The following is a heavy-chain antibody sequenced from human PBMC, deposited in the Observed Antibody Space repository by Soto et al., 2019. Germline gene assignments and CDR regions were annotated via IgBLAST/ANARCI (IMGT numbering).Heavy chain of an antibody. J-gene: IGHJ5*02. D-gene: IGHD2-15*01. CDR2: ISPGSRYP. CDR1: GFTFGDSY. V-gene: IGHV3-11*06. CDR3: ARRGGGGLFDP. Sequence: GSLRLSCAGSGFTFGDSYMSWIRQAPGKGLEWLSYISPGSRYPAYADSVKGRFTISRDNAKRSLYLQMMSLTAEDTAIYYCARRGGGGLFDPWGQGTTVTVSS.